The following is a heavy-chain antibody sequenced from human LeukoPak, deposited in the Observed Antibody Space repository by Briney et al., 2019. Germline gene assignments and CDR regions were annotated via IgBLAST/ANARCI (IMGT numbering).Heavy chain of an antibody. CDR2: INPNSGGT. D-gene: IGHD6-13*01. J-gene: IGHJ4*02. Sequence: ASVKVSCKASGYTFTGYYMHWVRQAPGQGLEWMGWINPNSGGTNYAQKFQGRVTMTRDTSISTAYMELSRLRSDDTAVYYCARVGGGSSSWYGGHYFDYWGQGTLVTVSS. CDR1: GYTFTGYY. CDR3: ARVGGGSSSWYGGHYFDY. V-gene: IGHV1-2*02.